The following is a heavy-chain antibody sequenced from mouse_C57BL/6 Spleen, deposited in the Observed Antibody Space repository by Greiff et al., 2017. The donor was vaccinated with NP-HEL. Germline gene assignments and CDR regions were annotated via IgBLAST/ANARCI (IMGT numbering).Heavy chain of an antibody. V-gene: IGHV1-52*01. D-gene: IGHD2-1*01. CDR2: IDPSDSET. J-gene: IGHJ2*01. CDR3: ARNYGNYGDYFDY. Sequence: QVQLQQPGAELVRPGSSVKLSCKASGYTFTSYWMHWVKQRPIQGLEWIGNIDPSDSETHYNQKFKDKATLTVDKSSSTAYMQLSSLTSEDSAVYYCARNYGNYGDYFDYWGQGTTLTVSS. CDR1: GYTFTSYW.